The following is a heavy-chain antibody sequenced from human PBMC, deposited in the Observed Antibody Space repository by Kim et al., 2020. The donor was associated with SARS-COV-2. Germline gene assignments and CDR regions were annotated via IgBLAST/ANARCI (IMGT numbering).Heavy chain of an antibody. CDR1: GYSISSGYY. V-gene: IGHV4-38-2*02. CDR3: ARGFDN. J-gene: IGHJ4*02. Sequence: SETLSLTCTVSGYSISSGYYWGGIRQPPGKGLGWIGSIYHSGSTYYNPSLKSRVTISVDTAKNQFSLKLSSVTAADTAVYYCARGFDNWGQVTLVTVSS. CDR2: IYHSGST.